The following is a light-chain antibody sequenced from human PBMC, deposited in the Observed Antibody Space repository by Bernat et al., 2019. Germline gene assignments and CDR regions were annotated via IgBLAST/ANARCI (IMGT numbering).Light chain of an antibody. Sequence: SYELTQSPSMSVSPGQTARITCSGDALPKRYAYWYQQKPGQAPVLMIYKDNERFSGIPERFSGSTSGTTVTLTVSGVQAEDEADYYCQSADSSGNYVVFGGGTKLTVL. J-gene: IGLJ2*01. CDR1: ALPKRY. CDR2: KDN. V-gene: IGLV3-25*02. CDR3: QSADSSGNYVV.